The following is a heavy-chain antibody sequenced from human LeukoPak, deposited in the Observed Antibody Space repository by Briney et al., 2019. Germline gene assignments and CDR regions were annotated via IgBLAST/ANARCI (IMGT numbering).Heavy chain of an antibody. J-gene: IGHJ4*02. V-gene: IGHV3-21*01. D-gene: IGHD6-13*01. CDR1: GFTFSSYN. CDR3: ARFRGQQLDPEFDY. CDR2: ISSSSSYI. Sequence: GGSLRLSCAASGFTFSSYNMNWVRQAPGKGLGWVSSISSSSSYIYYADSVKGRFTISRGNAKNSLYLQMNSLRAEDTAVYYCARFRGQQLDPEFDYWGQGTLVTVSS.